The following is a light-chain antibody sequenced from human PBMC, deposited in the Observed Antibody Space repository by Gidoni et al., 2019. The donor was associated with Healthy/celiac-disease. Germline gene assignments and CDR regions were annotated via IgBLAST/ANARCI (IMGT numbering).Light chain of an antibody. CDR1: QSVSSN. CDR3: QQYNNWPRT. J-gene: IGKJ1*01. V-gene: IGKV3-15*01. Sequence: EIVMTQSPAPLSVAPGERATLSCRASQSVSSNLAWYQQKPGQAPRLLIYGASTRATGIPARFSGRGSGTEFTLTISSLQSEEVAVYYCQQYNNWPRTFGQGTKVEIK. CDR2: GAS.